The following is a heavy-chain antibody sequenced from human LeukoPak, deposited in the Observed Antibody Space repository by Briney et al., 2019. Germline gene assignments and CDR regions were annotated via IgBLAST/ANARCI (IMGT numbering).Heavy chain of an antibody. J-gene: IGHJ4*02. V-gene: IGHV4-34*01. D-gene: IGHD4-17*01. CDR1: GGSFSDYF. Sequence: SETLSLTCAVYGGSFSDYFWSWIRQPPGKGLEWIGEINRSGTTKYNPSLESRVTISVDTSKRQSSLKLSSVTAADTAVYYCALLTTRVTTRTLDYWGQGTLVTVSS. CDR3: ALLTTRVTTRTLDY. CDR2: INRSGTT.